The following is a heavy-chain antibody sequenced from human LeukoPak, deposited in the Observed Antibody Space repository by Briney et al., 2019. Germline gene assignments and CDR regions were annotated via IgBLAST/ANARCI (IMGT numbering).Heavy chain of an antibody. J-gene: IGHJ4*02. CDR1: GLTLSAYG. V-gene: IGHV3-30*03. D-gene: IGHD3-22*01. CDR3: AREEDDSSGFDY. Sequence: GGSLRLSCAASGLTLSAYGMHWVRQAPGKGLEWVAVISYDGSDKYYADSVKGRFTISRDNAKNSLYLQMNSLKAEDTAVYYCAREEDDSSGFDYWGQGTLVTVSS. CDR2: ISYDGSDK.